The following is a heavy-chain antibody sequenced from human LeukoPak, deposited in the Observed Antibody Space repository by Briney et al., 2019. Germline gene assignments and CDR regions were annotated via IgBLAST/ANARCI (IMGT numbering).Heavy chain of an antibody. V-gene: IGHV3-53*01. J-gene: IGHJ6*02. CDR3: ARGHDYGDYYYYYGMDV. CDR2: IYSGGST. CDR1: GFTVSSNY. D-gene: IGHD4-17*01. Sequence: GGSLRLSCAASGFTVSSNYMSWVRQAPGKGLEWVSVIYSGGSTYYADSVKGRFTISRDNSKNTLYLQMNSLRAEDTAVYYCARGHDYGDYYYYYGMDVWGQGTTVTVSS.